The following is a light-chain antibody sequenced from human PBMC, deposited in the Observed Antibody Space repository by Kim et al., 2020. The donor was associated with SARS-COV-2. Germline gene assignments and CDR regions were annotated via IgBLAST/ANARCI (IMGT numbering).Light chain of an antibody. CDR3: QQYDDWPPVT. V-gene: IGKV3-15*01. CDR2: GAS. J-gene: IGKJ5*01. CDR1: QRVSSN. Sequence: SPGERVTLSGRASQRVSSNVAWYQQKPGQTPRLLIYGASTRATGIPARFSGSGSGTEFTLTISSLQSGDFAVYYCQQYDDWPPVTFGQGTRLEIK.